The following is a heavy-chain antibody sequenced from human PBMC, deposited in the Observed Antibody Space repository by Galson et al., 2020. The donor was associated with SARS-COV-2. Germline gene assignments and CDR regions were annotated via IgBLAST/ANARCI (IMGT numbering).Heavy chain of an antibody. J-gene: IGHJ2*01. CDR1: GGSISSGSYY. Sequence: SETLSLTCAVSGGSISSGSYYWSWIRQPAGKALEWIGHVHSSGSTNYNPSLKSRVTISVDTSKNQFSLKLSSVTAADPAVYYCARGLNWYLDLWGRGTLVTVSS. CDR3: ARGLNWYLDL. V-gene: IGHV4-61*09. D-gene: IGHD5-12*01. CDR2: VHSSGST.